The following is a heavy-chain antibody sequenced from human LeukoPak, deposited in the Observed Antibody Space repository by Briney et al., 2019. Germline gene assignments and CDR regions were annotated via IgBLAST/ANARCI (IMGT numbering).Heavy chain of an antibody. CDR1: GFTFSSYE. V-gene: IGHV3-48*03. CDR3: AELGITMIGGV. D-gene: IGHD3-10*02. Sequence: PGGSLRLSCAASGFTFSSYEMNWVRQAPGKGLEWVSYISSSGSTIYYADSVKGRFTITRDNAKNALYLQMNSLRAEDTAVYYCAELGITMIGGVWGKGTTVTISS. J-gene: IGHJ6*04. CDR2: ISSSGSTI.